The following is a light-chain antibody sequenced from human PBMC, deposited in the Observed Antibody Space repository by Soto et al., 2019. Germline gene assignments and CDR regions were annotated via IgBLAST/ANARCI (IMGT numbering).Light chain of an antibody. CDR3: QHYNSYSEA. Sequence: DIQMTQSPSTLSGSVGDRVTITCRASQTISSWLAWYQQKPGKAPKLLIYKASTLKSGVPSRLSASGSGTEFTLTISSLQPDDFATYYCQHYNSYSEAFGQGTKVELK. CDR1: QTISSW. CDR2: KAS. V-gene: IGKV1-5*03. J-gene: IGKJ1*01.